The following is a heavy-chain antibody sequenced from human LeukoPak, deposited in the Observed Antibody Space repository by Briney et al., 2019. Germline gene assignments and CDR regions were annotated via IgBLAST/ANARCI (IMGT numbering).Heavy chain of an antibody. CDR2: IIPIFGTA. CDR3: ARGSTVEPEDYYYYGMDV. J-gene: IGHJ6*02. Sequence: SVKVSCKASGHTFTTYYVHLVRQAPGQGLEWMGGIIPIFGTANYAQKFQGRVTITADESTSTAYMELSSLRSEDTAVYYCARGSTVEPEDYYYYGMDVWGQGTTVTVSS. CDR1: GHTFTTYY. D-gene: IGHD4-11*01. V-gene: IGHV1-69*13.